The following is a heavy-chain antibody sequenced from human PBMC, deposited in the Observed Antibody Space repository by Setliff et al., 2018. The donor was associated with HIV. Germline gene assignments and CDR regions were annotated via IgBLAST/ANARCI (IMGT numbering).Heavy chain of an antibody. J-gene: IGHJ5*02. V-gene: IGHV4-34*01. Sequence: SETLSLTCAVYVESFSGFYWSWIRQPPGKGLEWIGEINHSGSTNYNPSLKSRITISVDRSKNLFSLKLISVTAADQGVYYCARVPVAGANWFDPWGLGTLVTVSS. CDR2: INHSGST. CDR1: VESFSGFY. D-gene: IGHD2-21*01. CDR3: ARVPVAGANWFDP.